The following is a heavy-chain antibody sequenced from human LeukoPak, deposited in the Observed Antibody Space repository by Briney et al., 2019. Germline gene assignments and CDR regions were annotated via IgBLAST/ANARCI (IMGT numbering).Heavy chain of an antibody. D-gene: IGHD2-2*01. CDR2: IYYSGST. J-gene: IGHJ4*02. Sequence: PSETLSLTCTVCGGSFSSGSYYWSWIRQPPGRGLEGVVYIYYSGSTNYNPSLKSRVTISVDTSKNQFSLKLSSVTAADTAVYYCAGTIGYCSSTSCYFGFDYWGQGTLVTVSS. CDR1: GGSFSSGSYY. V-gene: IGHV4-61*01. CDR3: AGTIGYCSSTSCYFGFDY.